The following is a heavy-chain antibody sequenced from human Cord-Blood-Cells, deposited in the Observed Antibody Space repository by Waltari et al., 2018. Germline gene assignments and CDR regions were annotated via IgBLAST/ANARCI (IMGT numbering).Heavy chain of an antibody. D-gene: IGHD3-3*01. CDR3: ASPSVYYDFWSGYYL. CDR1: GYTFTGYY. CDR2: IHPNSGGT. V-gene: IGHV1-2*02. J-gene: IGHJ4*02. Sequence: QVQLVQSGAEVKKPGASVKVSCKASGYTFTGYYMHWVRQAPGQGLEWMGWIHPNSGGTNYAQKFQGRVTMTRDTSISTAYMELSRLRSDDTAVYYCASPSVYYDFWSGYYLWGQGTLVTVSS.